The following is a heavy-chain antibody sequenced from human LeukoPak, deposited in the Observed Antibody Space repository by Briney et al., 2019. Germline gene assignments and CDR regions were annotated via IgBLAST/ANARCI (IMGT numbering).Heavy chain of an antibody. CDR1: GFTFSGYG. V-gene: IGHV3-48*02. CDR3: ARDYDSSGYQSDYFDY. Sequence: GGSLRLSCAGSGFTFSGYGMHWVRQAPGKGLEWVSYISSSSGTIYYADSVKGRFTISRDNAKDSLFLQMNSLRDEDTAVYYCARDYDSSGYQSDYFDYWGQGTLVTVSS. CDR2: ISSSSGTI. D-gene: IGHD3-22*01. J-gene: IGHJ4*02.